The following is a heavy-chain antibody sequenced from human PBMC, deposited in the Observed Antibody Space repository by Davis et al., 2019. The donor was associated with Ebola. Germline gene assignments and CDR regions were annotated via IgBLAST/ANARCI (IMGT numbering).Heavy chain of an antibody. CDR1: GFTFSSYW. J-gene: IGHJ6*02. Sequence: GESLKISCAASGFTFSSYWMHWVRQAPGKGLVWVSRINSDGSSTSYADSVKGRFTISRDNAKNTLYLQMNSLRAEDTAVYYCASLYSSHGYYYGMDVWGQGTTVTVSS. D-gene: IGHD6-13*01. CDR3: ASLYSSHGYYYGMDV. CDR2: INSDGSST. V-gene: IGHV3-74*01.